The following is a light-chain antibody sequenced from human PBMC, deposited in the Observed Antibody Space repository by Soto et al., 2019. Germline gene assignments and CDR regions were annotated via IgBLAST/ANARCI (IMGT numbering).Light chain of an antibody. CDR3: QSYGTNSQV. V-gene: IGLV2-14*01. Sequence: QSVLTQPASVSGSPGQSITISCTGTSSDIGRYNYVSWYQQHPGKAPRLVISGVNKRPSGISNRFSGSKSGNTASLTISGLKTEDEADYYCQSYGTNSQVFGGGTQLTVL. J-gene: IGLJ3*02. CDR2: GVN. CDR1: SSDIGRYNY.